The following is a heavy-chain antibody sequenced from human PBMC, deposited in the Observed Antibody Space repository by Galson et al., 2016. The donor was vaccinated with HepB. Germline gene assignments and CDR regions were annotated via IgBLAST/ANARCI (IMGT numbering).Heavy chain of an antibody. J-gene: IGHJ4*02. CDR3: ASTYCEWCNGCDAFDY. CDR2: ISYDGSNK. D-gene: IGHD2-8*02. V-gene: IGHV3-30*03. CDR1: GFTFSSYG. Sequence: SLRLSCAASGFTFSSYGMHWVRQAPGKGLEWVAVISYDGSNKYYADSVKGRFTISRDNSKNTLYLQMNSLRAEDTAVYYCASTYCEWCNGCDAFDYWGQGTLVTVSS.